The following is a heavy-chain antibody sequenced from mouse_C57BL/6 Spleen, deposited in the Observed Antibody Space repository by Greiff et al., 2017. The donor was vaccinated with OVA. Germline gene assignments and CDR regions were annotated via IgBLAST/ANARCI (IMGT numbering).Heavy chain of an antibody. D-gene: IGHD1-1*01. CDR1: GYTFTDHT. CDR2: IYPRDGST. J-gene: IGHJ1*03. Sequence: VQLQQSDAELVKPGASVKISCKASGYTFTDHTIHWMKQRPEQGLEWIGYIYPRDGSTKYNEKFKGKATLTADKSSSTAYMQLNSLTSEDSAVYFCANTVVATYWYFDVWGTGTTVTVSS. V-gene: IGHV1-78*01. CDR3: ANTVVATYWYFDV.